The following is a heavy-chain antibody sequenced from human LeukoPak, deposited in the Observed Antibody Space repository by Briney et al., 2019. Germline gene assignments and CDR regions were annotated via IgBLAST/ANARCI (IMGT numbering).Heavy chain of an antibody. CDR3: ARDSYGDYAFPNAFDI. CDR2: IIPIFGTA. D-gene: IGHD4-17*01. V-gene: IGHV1-69*05. CDR1: GGTFSSYA. J-gene: IGHJ3*02. Sequence: SVKVSCKASGGTFSSYAISWVRQAPGQGLEWMGGIIPIFGTANYAQKFQGRVTITTDESTSTAYMELSSLRSEDTAVYYCARDSYGDYAFPNAFDIWGQGTTVTVSS.